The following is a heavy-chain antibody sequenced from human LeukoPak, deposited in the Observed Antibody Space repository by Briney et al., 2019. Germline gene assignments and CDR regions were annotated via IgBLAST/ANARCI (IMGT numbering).Heavy chain of an antibody. V-gene: IGHV3-23*01. J-gene: IGHJ4*02. CDR1: GFTFSSYA. CDR2: LSGSGGTT. CDR3: AKGSSTNSYYFGS. Sequence: GGSLRLSCAASGFTFSSYATSWVRQAPGKGLEWLSGLSGSGGTTYYADSVKGRFTISRDNSKNTLYLQMDTLRAEDTAVYYCAKGSSTNSYYFGSWGPGTLVTVSS. D-gene: IGHD1-1*01.